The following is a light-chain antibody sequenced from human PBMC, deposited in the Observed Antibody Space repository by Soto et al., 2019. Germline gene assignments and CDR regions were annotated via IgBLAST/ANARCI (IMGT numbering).Light chain of an antibody. Sequence: EIVLTQSACTLSWSPGERATLSWGARQSVGSTYLAWYQQKPGQAPRLLIYGASSRATGIPDRFSGSGYGTDFNLTISRLETEDFAVYYCQQYGDSPWTFGQGTKVDIK. J-gene: IGKJ1*01. CDR2: GAS. CDR3: QQYGDSPWT. V-gene: IGKV3-20*01. CDR1: QSVGSTY.